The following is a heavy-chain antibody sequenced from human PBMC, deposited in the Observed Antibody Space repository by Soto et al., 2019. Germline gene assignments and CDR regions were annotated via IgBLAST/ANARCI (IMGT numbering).Heavy chain of an antibody. Sequence: ASVKVSCKASGYTFFKYFIHWVRQAPGQGLEWIGIINPSRGSATYGPIFQGRVSLTTDMPTSTVYMELSSLRSEDTAIYYCARPLIGNTIDLWGQVTSVTVSS. J-gene: IGHJ3*01. D-gene: IGHD1-7*01. CDR2: INPSRGSA. CDR3: ARPLIGNTIDL. V-gene: IGHV1-46*01. CDR1: GYTFFKYF.